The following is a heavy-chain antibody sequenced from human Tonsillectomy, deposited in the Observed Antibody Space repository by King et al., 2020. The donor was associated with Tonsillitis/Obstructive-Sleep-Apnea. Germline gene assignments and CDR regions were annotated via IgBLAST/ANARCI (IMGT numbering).Heavy chain of an antibody. J-gene: IGHJ4*02. CDR2: INPSSGVT. D-gene: IGHD1-14*01. V-gene: IGHV1-46*01. CDR1: GYTFTEFY. Sequence: HVQLVESGAEVKTPGASVRVSCRASGYTFTEFYIHWVRQARGQGLDWLGRINPSSGVTTYPQKFQGRFTMTSATSANKVYLVLSSLRSEDTAVYYCARDDVVGRYIDSWGQGTLVTVSS. CDR3: ARDDVVGRYIDS.